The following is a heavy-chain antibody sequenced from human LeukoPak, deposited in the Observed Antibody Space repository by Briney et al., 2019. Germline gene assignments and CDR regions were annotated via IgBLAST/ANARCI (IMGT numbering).Heavy chain of an antibody. CDR2: INAGNGKK. Sequence: ASVKVSCKASGYTFSSYAMHWVRQAAGQRLEWMGWINAGNGKKKYSQKFQGRVTITRDTSASTAYMELSSLRSEDTAVYYCAREAQIAVQFDYWGQGTLVTVSS. J-gene: IGHJ4*02. CDR1: GYTFSSYA. CDR3: AREAQIAVQFDY. V-gene: IGHV1-3*01. D-gene: IGHD6-19*01.